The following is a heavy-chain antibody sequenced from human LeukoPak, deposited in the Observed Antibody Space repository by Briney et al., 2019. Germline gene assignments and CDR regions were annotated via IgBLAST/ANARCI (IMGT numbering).Heavy chain of an antibody. Sequence: GSLRLSCAASGFTFSSYSMNWVRQAPGKGLEWVSSISSSSSYIYYADSVKGRFTISRDNAKNSLYLQMNSLRAEDTAVYYCARDQYCGGDCYVGNAFDIWGQGTMVTVSS. CDR3: ARDQYCGGDCYVGNAFDI. CDR2: ISSSSSYI. V-gene: IGHV3-21*01. J-gene: IGHJ3*02. D-gene: IGHD2-21*02. CDR1: GFTFSSYS.